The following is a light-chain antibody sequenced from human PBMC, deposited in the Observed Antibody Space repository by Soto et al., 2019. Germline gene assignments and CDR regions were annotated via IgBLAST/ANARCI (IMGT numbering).Light chain of an antibody. J-gene: IGKJ5*01. V-gene: IGKV3-15*01. Sequence: EIVMTQSPATLSVSLGERATLSCRASQSLTSKLAWYQQKPGQAPRLLIHGASTRANGIPARFSGSGSGTEFTLTISSLQTEDFALYYCQQYSDWPRVTFGQGTRLEI. CDR2: GAS. CDR3: QQYSDWPRVT. CDR1: QSLTSK.